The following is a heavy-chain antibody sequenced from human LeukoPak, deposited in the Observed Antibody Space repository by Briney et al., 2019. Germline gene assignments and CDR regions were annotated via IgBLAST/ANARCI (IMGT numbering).Heavy chain of an antibody. CDR3: ARDRPDIVVVPAANPKDAFDI. CDR2: ISPNSGGT. J-gene: IGHJ3*02. V-gene: IGHV1-2*06. Sequence: ASVKVSCKASGYTFTGYYMHWVRQAPGQGLEWMGRISPNSGGTNYAQKFQGRVTMTRDTSISTAYMELSRLRSDDTAVYYCARDRPDIVVVPAANPKDAFDIWGQGTMVTVSS. D-gene: IGHD2-2*01. CDR1: GYTFTGYY.